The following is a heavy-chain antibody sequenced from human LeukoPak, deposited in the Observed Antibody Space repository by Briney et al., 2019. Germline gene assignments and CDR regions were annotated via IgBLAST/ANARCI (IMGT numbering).Heavy chain of an antibody. CDR3: ATDLESYGSGSYDAFDI. Sequence: ASVKVSCKASGYTFTTYYMHWVRQAPGQGLEWMGIINPSGLSTSYVQKFQGRVTMTSDTSTSTAYMELSSLRSEDTAVYYCATDLESYGSGSYDAFDIWGQGTMVTVSS. CDR1: GYTFTTYY. CDR2: INPSGLST. D-gene: IGHD3-10*01. V-gene: IGHV1-46*01. J-gene: IGHJ3*02.